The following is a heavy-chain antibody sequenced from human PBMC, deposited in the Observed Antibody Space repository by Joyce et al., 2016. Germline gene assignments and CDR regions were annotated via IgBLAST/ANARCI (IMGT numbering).Heavy chain of an antibody. CDR3: ARYRTARGIVLAGYVYYGMDV. J-gene: IGHJ6*01. Sequence: QVQLVRSGAAVKKPGASVKISCKTSGYSFTGFYIQWVRQAPGHGLDWMGWIYPDSGARTYEQRIQGRVTMTRKTYSSTAYMELSRLRYDDTAVYYWARYRTARGIVLAGYVYYGMDVWGQGTTVAVSS. CDR1: GYSFTGFY. CDR2: IYPDSGAR. D-gene: IGHD6-19*01. V-gene: IGHV1-2*02.